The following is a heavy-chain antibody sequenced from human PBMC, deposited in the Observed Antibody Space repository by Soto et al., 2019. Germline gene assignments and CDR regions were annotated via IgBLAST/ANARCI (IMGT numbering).Heavy chain of an antibody. J-gene: IGHJ4*02. D-gene: IGHD5-18*01. V-gene: IGHV3-23*01. CDR2: ISGSGDGT. CDR3: AGPGYSSQDY. CDR1: GFTFSSFA. Sequence: GGSLRLSCAASGFTFSSFALSRVRQAPGKGLEWVSAISGSGDGTDYADSVKGRSTISRDNSKNTLYLQMNSLRAEDTAVYYCAGPGYSSQDYWGQGALVTVSS.